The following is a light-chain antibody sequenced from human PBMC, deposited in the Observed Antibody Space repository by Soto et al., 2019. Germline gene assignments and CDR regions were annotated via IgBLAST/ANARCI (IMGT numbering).Light chain of an antibody. CDR2: DNI. V-gene: IGLV1-51*01. J-gene: IGLJ2*01. CDR3: ASWDSSLSAVV. CDR1: TSNIGNYY. Sequence: QSVLTQPPSVSAAPGQKVTISCSGSTSNIGNYYVSSYLQVPGTAPKLLIYDNINRPSGIPGRFSGSKSGTSATLDITGLQTGDEADYYCASWDSSLSAVVFGGGTKLTVL.